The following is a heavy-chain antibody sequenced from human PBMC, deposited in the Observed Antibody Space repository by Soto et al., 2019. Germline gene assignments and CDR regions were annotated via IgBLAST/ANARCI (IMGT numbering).Heavy chain of an antibody. V-gene: IGHV3-74*01. CDR2: INGDGSTT. D-gene: IGHD6-19*01. J-gene: IGHJ4*02. CDR3: ARGYSSGPDS. CDR1: GFTFNDYW. Sequence: EVQLVESGGGLVQPGGSLRLSCVASGFTFNDYWMHWVRQAPGKGLVWVARINGDGSTTTYADSVQGRFTISRANARNTLYLHLSSLRPEDTALYSCARGYSSGPDSWGQGTLVTVSS.